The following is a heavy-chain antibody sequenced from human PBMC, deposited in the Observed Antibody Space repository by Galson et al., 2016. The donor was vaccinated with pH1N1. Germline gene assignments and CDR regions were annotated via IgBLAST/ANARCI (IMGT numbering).Heavy chain of an antibody. CDR3: AREDWSYADTYYNGLDV. CDR2: ISYNGHDQ. D-gene: IGHD3-16*01. V-gene: IGHV3-30-3*01. CDR1: GFSFDTYA. J-gene: IGHJ6*02. Sequence: SLRLSCAASGFSFDTYAMHWVRQAPGKGLGWVAFISYNGHDQSYADSLKGRFIISRDNSKNTLYLQLNSLRTEDTAVFCCAREDWSYADTYYNGLDVWGQGTTVTVSS.